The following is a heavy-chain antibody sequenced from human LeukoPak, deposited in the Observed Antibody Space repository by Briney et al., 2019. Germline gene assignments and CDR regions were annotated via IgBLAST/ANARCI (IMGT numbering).Heavy chain of an antibody. Sequence: ASLKVSCKASGYTFTSYDINWVRQATGQGLEWMGWMNPNSGNTGYAQKFQGRVTMTRNTSISTAYMELSSLRSEDTAVYYCARGEYQWLTQNYYYYYMDVWGKGTTVTVSS. CDR3: ARGEYQWLTQNYYYYYMDV. CDR1: GYTFTSYD. D-gene: IGHD6-19*01. V-gene: IGHV1-8*01. J-gene: IGHJ6*03. CDR2: MNPNSGNT.